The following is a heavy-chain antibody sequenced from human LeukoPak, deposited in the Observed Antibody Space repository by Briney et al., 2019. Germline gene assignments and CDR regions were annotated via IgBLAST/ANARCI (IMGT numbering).Heavy chain of an antibody. CDR3: ARGGAYYYDSTHAFDI. J-gene: IGHJ3*02. CDR2: INSDGSST. V-gene: IGHV3-74*01. D-gene: IGHD3-22*01. CDR1: GFTFSTYW. Sequence: PGGSLRLSCAASGFTFSTYWMHWVRQAPGKGLVWVSRINSDGSSTNYADSAKGRFTISRDNAKNTLYLQMSSLRAEDTAVYYCARGGAYYYDSTHAFDIWGQGTMVTVSS.